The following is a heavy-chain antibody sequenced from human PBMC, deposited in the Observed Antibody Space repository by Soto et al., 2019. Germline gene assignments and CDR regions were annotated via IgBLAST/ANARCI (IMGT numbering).Heavy chain of an antibody. V-gene: IGHV1-69*06. CDR1: GGTFSSYA. D-gene: IGHD2-2*01. Sequence: ASVKVSCKASGGTFSSYAISWVRQAPGQGLEWMGGLIPIFATANYAQKFQGRVTISADKSTSTAYMELSSLRSEDTAVYYCATRQRNIVVVPTATDWLDPWGQGTLVTVSS. CDR3: ATRQRNIVVVPTATDWLDP. J-gene: IGHJ5*02. CDR2: LIPIFATA.